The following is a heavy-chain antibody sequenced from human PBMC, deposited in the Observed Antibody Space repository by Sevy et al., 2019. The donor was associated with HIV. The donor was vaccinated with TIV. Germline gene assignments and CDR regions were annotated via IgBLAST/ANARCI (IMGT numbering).Heavy chain of an antibody. V-gene: IGHV4-30-2*01. CDR1: GGSISSGSYS. D-gene: IGHD4-17*01. J-gene: IGHJ3*01. CDR2: IFHSGNT. CDR3: ARDGGTVTSPGVFDV. Sequence: SETLSLTCAVSGGSISSGSYSWNWIRHPPGKGLDWIGYIFHSGNTYYNPSLKSRVTISVDRSKNQFSLKMTSVTAADTAVYYCARDGGTVTSPGVFDVWGQGTMVTVSS.